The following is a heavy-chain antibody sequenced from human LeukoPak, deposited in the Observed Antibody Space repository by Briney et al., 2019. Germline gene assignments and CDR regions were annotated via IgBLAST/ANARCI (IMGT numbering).Heavy chain of an antibody. D-gene: IGHD3-10*01. CDR1: GFTFSDYA. Sequence: PGGFLRLSCAASGFTFSDYAMSWVRQAPGKGLEWVSGIGSSGVNTDYATSVKGRFTISRDNTKSTLHLLMNSLRVEDTATYYCAKGRNSGSYFGIDPWGQGTPVSVSS. V-gene: IGHV3-23*01. CDR2: IGSSGVNT. J-gene: IGHJ5*02. CDR3: AKGRNSGSYFGIDP.